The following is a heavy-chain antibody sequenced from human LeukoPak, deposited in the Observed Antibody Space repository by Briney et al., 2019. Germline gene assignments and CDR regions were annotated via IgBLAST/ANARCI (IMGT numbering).Heavy chain of an antibody. Sequence: GGSLRLSCAASGFIFSSYWMYWVRQAPGKGLVWVAHINSDGSNTNYADSVKGRFTISRDNAKNTLYLQMNSLRAEDTAVYYCARTGIAARPTVWFDPWGQGTLVTVSS. CDR1: GFIFSSYW. D-gene: IGHD6-6*01. V-gene: IGHV3-74*01. CDR3: ARTGIAARPTVWFDP. J-gene: IGHJ5*02. CDR2: INSDGSNT.